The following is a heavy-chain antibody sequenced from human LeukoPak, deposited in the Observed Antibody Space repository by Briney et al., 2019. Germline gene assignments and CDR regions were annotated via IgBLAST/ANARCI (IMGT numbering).Heavy chain of an antibody. J-gene: IGHJ4*02. V-gene: IGHV3-23*01. CDR3: AKGALSLYSSGYPYFDY. CDR2: ISGSGGST. D-gene: IGHD6-19*01. Sequence: PGGSLRLSCAASGFTFSSYAMSWVRQAPGKGLEWVSAISGSGGSTYYADSVKGRFTISRDNSKNTLYLQMNSLRAEDTAVYYCAKGALSLYSSGYPYFDYWGQGTLVTVSS. CDR1: GFTFSSYA.